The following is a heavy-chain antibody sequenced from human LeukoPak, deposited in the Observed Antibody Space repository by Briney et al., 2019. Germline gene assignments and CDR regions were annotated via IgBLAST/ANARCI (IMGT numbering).Heavy chain of an antibody. CDR1: GGSISSQY. CDR2: IYYSYSGST. Sequence: LETLSLTCTVSGGSISSQYWSWIRQPPGKRLEWIGYIYYSYSGSTNYNPSLKSRVTISVDTSKDQFSLKLSSVTAADTAVYYCARHSSTWYDFDYWGQGTLVTVSS. J-gene: IGHJ4*02. CDR3: ARHSSTWYDFDY. D-gene: IGHD6-13*01. V-gene: IGHV4-59*08.